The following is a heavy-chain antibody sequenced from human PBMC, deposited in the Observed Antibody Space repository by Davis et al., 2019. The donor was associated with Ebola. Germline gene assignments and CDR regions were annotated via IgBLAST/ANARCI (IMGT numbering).Heavy chain of an antibody. V-gene: IGHV3-33*01. CDR3: ARDHYYGSGSYWPANWFDP. CDR1: GFTFSSYG. Sequence: GGSLRLSCAASGFTFSSYGMHWVRQAPGKGLEWVAVIWYDGSNKYYADSVKGRFTISRDNSKNTLYLQMNSLRAEDTAVYYCARDHYYGSGSYWPANWFDPWGQGTLVTVSS. CDR2: IWYDGSNK. D-gene: IGHD3-10*01. J-gene: IGHJ5*02.